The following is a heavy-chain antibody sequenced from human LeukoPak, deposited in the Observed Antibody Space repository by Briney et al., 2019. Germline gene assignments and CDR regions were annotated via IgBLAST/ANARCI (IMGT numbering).Heavy chain of an antibody. J-gene: IGHJ4*02. V-gene: IGHV3-7*01. D-gene: IGHD4-23*01. CDR1: GFMFNMYA. Sequence: GGSLRLSCAGSGFMFNMYALSWVRQAPGKGLEWVANIKQDGSEKYYVDSVKGRFTISRDNAKSSLYLQMDSLRAEDTAVYYCARAIGKSEGYWGQGTLVTVSS. CDR2: IKQDGSEK. CDR3: ARAIGKSEGY.